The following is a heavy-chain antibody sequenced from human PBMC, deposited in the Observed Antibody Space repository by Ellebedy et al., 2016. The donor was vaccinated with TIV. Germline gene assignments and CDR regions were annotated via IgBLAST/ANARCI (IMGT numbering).Heavy chain of an antibody. V-gene: IGHV6-1*01. CDR3: ASTALGGRYMDV. J-gene: IGHJ6*03. CDR2: AYYRSKWNY. Sequence: SQTLSLTCXISGDSVSSNSAAWNWIRQSPSRGLEWLGRAYYRSKWNYDYAVSVQSRITINPDTSRNQFSLQLNSVTPEDTAVHYCASTALGGRYMDVWGKGTTVTVSS. CDR1: GDSVSSNSAA.